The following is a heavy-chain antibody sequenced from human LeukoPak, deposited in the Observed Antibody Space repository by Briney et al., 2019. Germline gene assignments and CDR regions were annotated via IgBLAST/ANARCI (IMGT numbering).Heavy chain of an antibody. CDR1: GGSISSYY. D-gene: IGHD6-6*01. J-gene: IGHJ4*02. CDR2: IYYSGST. CDR3: ARLAPSGIDY. V-gene: IGHV4-59*08. Sequence: SETLSLTCTVSGGSISSYYWSWIRQPPGKGLEWIGYIYYSGSTNYNPSLKSRVTISVDTSKNQFSLKLSSVTAADTAVYYCARLAPSGIDYWGQGTLVTVSS.